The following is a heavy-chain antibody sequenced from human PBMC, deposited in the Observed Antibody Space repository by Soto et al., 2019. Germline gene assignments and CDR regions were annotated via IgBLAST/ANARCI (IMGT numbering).Heavy chain of an antibody. J-gene: IGHJ4*02. D-gene: IGHD3-10*01. V-gene: IGHV3-48*04. CDR3: AKAQYYYGSGSYLDY. CDR2: ISSSSTTK. Sequence: NRIRKDQGKGLEWVSYISSSSTTKYYADSVKGRFTISRDNAKNSLYLQMNSLRAEDTAVYYCAKAQYYYGSGSYLDYWGQGTLVTVSS.